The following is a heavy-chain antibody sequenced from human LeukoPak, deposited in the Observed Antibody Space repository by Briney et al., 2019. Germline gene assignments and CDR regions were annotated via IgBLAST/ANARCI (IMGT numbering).Heavy chain of an antibody. D-gene: IGHD3-22*01. Sequence: SETLSLTCTVSGGSISSYYWSWIRQPPGKGLEWIGYIYSSGSTNYNPSLKSRVTISVDTSKNQFSLKLRSVTAADTAVYYCARVGGITMIVVLITDAFDIWGQGTMVTVSS. CDR2: IYSSGST. V-gene: IGHV4-59*12. J-gene: IGHJ3*02. CDR3: ARVGGITMIVVLITDAFDI. CDR1: GGSISSYY.